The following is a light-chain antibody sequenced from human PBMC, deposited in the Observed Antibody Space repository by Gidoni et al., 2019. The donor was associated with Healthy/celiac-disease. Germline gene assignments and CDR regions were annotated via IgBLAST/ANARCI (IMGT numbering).Light chain of an antibody. CDR3: QQSYSTPPIT. J-gene: IGKJ5*01. Sequence: DIQMTQSPSSLSASVGDRVTITCRASQSISTYLYWYQQKPGKAPKLLIYAASSLQSGVPSRFSGSGSGTEVTLTISSLQPEDFATYYCQQSYSTPPITFXXXTRLEIK. V-gene: IGKV1-39*01. CDR1: QSISTY. CDR2: AAS.